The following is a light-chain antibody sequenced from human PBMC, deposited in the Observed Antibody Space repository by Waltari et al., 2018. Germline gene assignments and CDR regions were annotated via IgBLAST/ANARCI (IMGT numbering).Light chain of an antibody. V-gene: IGKV2-24*01. CDR1: QSLVHSDGNTY. CDR3: MQATQFPYT. J-gene: IGKJ2*01. CDR2: KIS. Sequence: DIVMTQTPLSSHVTLGQPASISCRSSQSLVHSDGNTYLSWLQQRPGQHPRLLIYKISNRFSRVPDRFSGSGAGTDFTLKISRVEAEDVGVYYCMQATQFPYTFGQGTKLEI.